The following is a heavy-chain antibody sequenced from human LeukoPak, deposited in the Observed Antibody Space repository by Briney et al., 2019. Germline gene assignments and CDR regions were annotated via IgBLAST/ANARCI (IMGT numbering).Heavy chain of an antibody. CDR2: INWNGGST. V-gene: IGHV3-20*04. J-gene: IGHJ4*02. CDR1: GFRFDDYG. CDR3: ARGGSTGWYSFDY. Sequence: GGSLRLSCVASGFRFDDYGMSWVRQAPGKGLEWVSGINWNGGSTGYADSVKGRFTISRDNAKNSLYLRMISLRAEDTALYYCARGGSTGWYSFDYWGQGTLVTVSS. D-gene: IGHD6-19*01.